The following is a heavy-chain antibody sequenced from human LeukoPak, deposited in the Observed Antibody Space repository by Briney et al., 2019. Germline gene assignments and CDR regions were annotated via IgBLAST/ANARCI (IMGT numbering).Heavy chain of an antibody. CDR2: IKQEGSEK. Sequence: PGGSLRLSCAASGFTFSNYWMSWVRQAPGKGLEWVANIKQEGSEKYYVDSVKGRFTISRDNAKNLLYLQMNSLRAEDTAMYYCARHGSGSYYPDYWGQGTLVTVSS. D-gene: IGHD3-10*01. V-gene: IGHV3-7*05. J-gene: IGHJ4*02. CDR1: GFTFSNYW. CDR3: ARHGSGSYYPDY.